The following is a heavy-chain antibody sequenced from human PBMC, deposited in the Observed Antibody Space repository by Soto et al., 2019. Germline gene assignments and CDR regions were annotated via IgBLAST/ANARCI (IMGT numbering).Heavy chain of an antibody. J-gene: IGHJ6*02. Sequence: ASVKVSCKASGYTFSVYHMHWVRQAPGQGLEWMGWVHPNSGGTNYAQSFEGRVTMTRDTSINTAYMELSRLTSDDTAVYYCAKELQRGVDVWGQGTTVTVS. CDR3: AKELQRGVDV. D-gene: IGHD4-4*01. CDR2: VHPNSGGT. CDR1: GYTFSVYH. V-gene: IGHV1-2*02.